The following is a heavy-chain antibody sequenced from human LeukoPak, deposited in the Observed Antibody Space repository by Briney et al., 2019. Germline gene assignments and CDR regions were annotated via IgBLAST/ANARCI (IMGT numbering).Heavy chain of an antibody. V-gene: IGHV4-59*01. Sequence: SETLSLTCTVSGDSISTYYWSWIRQPPGKGLEWIGYIYYRVTSDYNPSLKSRDTLSVDRSTGQISLKLSSVTAADTAVYYCARAFGGDGSGSLWGPGALVTVSS. CDR3: ARAFGGDGSGSL. CDR2: IYYRVTS. D-gene: IGHD3-10*01. CDR1: GDSISTYY. J-gene: IGHJ4*02.